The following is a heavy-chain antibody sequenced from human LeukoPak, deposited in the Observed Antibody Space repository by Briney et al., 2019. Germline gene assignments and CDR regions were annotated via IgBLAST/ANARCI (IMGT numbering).Heavy chain of an antibody. Sequence: GGSLRLSCAASGFTFSSYAMIWVRQAPGKGLEWVSDIFGSGGSIYYADSVKGRFTISRDNSKNTLYLEMNSLRAEDTAVYYCARESEGCSSTSCYLINYYYDSIFDYWGQGTLVTVSS. D-gene: IGHD2-2*01. CDR2: IFGSGGSI. J-gene: IGHJ4*02. CDR1: GFTFSSYA. V-gene: IGHV3-23*01. CDR3: ARESEGCSSTSCYLINYYYDSIFDY.